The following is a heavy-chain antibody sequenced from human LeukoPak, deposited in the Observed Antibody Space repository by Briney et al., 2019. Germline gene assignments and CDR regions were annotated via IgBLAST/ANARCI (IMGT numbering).Heavy chain of an antibody. Sequence: ASVKVSCKASGYTFTGYYMHWVRQAPGQGLEWMGWINPNSGGTNYAQKFQGWVTMTRDTSISTAYMELSRLRSEDTAVYYCARATGYCSGGSCSGVMDVWGQGTTVTVSS. CDR3: ARATGYCSGGSCSGVMDV. CDR2: INPNSGGT. CDR1: GYTFTGYY. J-gene: IGHJ6*02. D-gene: IGHD2-15*01. V-gene: IGHV1-2*04.